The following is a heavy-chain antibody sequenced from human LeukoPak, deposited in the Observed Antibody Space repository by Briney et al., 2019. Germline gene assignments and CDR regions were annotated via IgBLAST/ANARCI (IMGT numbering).Heavy chain of an antibody. CDR2: FDPEDGET. CDR3: ATVPSYYYDRQYFQH. J-gene: IGHJ1*01. Sequence: ASVKVSCKVSGYTLTELSMHWVRQAPGKGLEWMEGFDPEDGETIYAQKFQGRVTMTEDTSTDTAYMELSSLRSEDTAVYYCATVPSYYYDRQYFQHWGQGTLVTVSS. D-gene: IGHD3-22*01. CDR1: GYTLTELS. V-gene: IGHV1-24*01.